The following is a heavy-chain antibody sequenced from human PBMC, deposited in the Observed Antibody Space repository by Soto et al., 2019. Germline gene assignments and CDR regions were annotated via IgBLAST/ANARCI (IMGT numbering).Heavy chain of an antibody. Sequence: SVKVSCQASGGSFSSYAISWVRQAPGQGLEWMGGIIPIFGTANYAQKFQGRVTITADESTSTAYMELSSLRSEDTAVYYCASSHSSGYLNWFDPWGQGTLVTVSS. CDR3: ASSHSSGYLNWFDP. CDR1: GGSFSSYA. J-gene: IGHJ5*02. D-gene: IGHD3-22*01. CDR2: IIPIFGTA. V-gene: IGHV1-69*13.